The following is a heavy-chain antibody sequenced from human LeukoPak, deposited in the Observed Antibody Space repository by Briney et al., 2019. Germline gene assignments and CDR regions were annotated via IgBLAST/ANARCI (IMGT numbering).Heavy chain of an antibody. Sequence: QPGGSLRLSCAASGFTFSTYWMAWVRQAPGKGLGWVANIKGDESARHQADSVKGRFTISRDNAKKSVYLQMSSLRGEDTAVYYCARDVGGSLDYWGQGTLVTVSS. J-gene: IGHJ4*02. CDR3: ARDVGGSLDY. V-gene: IGHV3-7*01. D-gene: IGHD1-26*01. CDR1: GFTFSTYW. CDR2: IKGDESAR.